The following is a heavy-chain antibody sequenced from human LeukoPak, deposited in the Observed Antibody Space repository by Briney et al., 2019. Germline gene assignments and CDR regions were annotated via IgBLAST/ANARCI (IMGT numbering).Heavy chain of an antibody. D-gene: IGHD5-24*01. CDR3: ARVDMATNHLDY. CDR2: IYTGGRT. CDR1: GFTVITDY. J-gene: IGHJ4*02. Sequence: GGSLGLSCVASGFTVITDYMSWVRQAPGKGLEWVSVIYTGGRTYNADSVKGRFTISRDSSENTLYLQMNSLRVEDTAMYYCARVDMATNHLDYWGQGTLVTVSS. V-gene: IGHV3-66*01.